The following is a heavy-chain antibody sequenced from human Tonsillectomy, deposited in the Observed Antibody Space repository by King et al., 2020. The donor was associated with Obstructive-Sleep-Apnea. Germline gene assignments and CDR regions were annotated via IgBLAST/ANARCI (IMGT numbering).Heavy chain of an antibody. V-gene: IGHV3-7*01. CDR2: IKQDGSEK. CDR3: ASQSSGDAFDI. D-gene: IGHD3-22*01. Sequence: VQLVESGGGLVQPGGSLRLSCAASGFTFSSYWMSWVRQAPGKGLEWVANIKQDGSEKYYVDSVKGRFTISRDNAKNSLYLQMNSLRAEDTAVYYCASQSSGDAFDIWGQGTMVTVSS. CDR1: GFTFSSYW. J-gene: IGHJ3*02.